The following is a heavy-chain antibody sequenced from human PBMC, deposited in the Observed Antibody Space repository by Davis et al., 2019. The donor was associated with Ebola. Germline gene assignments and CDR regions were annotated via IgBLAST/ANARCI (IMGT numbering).Heavy chain of an antibody. CDR3: ARDGRGHSSSWYFVDYYGMDV. D-gene: IGHD6-13*01. Sequence: PGGSLRLSCAASGFTFSSYAMSWVRQAPGKGLEWVSSISSSSSYIYYADSVKGRFTISRDNAKNSLYLQMNSLRAEDTAVYYCARDGRGHSSSWYFVDYYGMDVWGKGTTVTVSS. V-gene: IGHV3-21*01. J-gene: IGHJ6*04. CDR2: ISSSSSYI. CDR1: GFTFSSYA.